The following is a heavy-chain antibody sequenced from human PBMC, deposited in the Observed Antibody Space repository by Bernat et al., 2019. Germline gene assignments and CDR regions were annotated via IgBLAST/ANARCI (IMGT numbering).Heavy chain of an antibody. D-gene: IGHD3-10*01. CDR2: INHSGST. V-gene: IGHV4-34*01. J-gene: IGHJ4*02. Sequence: QVQLQQWGAGLLKPSETLSLTCAVYGGSFSGYYWSWIRQPPGKGLEWIGEINHSGSTNYNPSLKSRVTISVDTSKNQFSLKLSSVTAADTAVYYCARTPSLWFGELVNYFDYWGQGTLVTVSS. CDR3: ARTPSLWFGELVNYFDY. CDR1: GGSFSGYY.